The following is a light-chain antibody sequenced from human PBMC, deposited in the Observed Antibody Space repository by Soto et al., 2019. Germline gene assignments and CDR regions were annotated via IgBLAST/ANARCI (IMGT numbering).Light chain of an antibody. CDR3: QQYGSSPYI. CDR1: QSVSSNY. CDR2: GAS. J-gene: IGKJ2*01. Sequence: IVLTQSPGTLSLSPGERATLSCRASQSVSSNYLAWYQQKPGQAPRLLIYGASTRATGIPDRFSGSGSGTDFTLTISRLEPEDFAVYYCQQYGSSPYIFGQGTKLEIK. V-gene: IGKV3-20*01.